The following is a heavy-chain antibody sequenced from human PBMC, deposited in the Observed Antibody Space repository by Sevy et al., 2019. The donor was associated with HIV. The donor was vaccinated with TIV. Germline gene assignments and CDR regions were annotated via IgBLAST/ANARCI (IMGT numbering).Heavy chain of an antibody. D-gene: IGHD4-17*01. CDR1: GGTFSTYG. V-gene: IGHV1-69*10. CDR2: IIPILGIP. J-gene: IGHJ2*01. CDR3: ARDNYGDFLGLFDL. Sequence: ASVKVSCMASGGTFSTYGINWVRQAPGQGLEWMGGIIPILGIPNYAQNFQGRVTITADTSTSTAYMELISLRSEDTAVYYCARDNYGDFLGLFDLWGRGTLVTVSS.